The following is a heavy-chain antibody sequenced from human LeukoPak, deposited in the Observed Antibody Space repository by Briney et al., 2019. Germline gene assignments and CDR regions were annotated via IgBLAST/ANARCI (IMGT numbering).Heavy chain of an antibody. J-gene: IGHJ5*02. D-gene: IGHD6-13*01. V-gene: IGHV1-2*02. CDR3: ARARAAAGNRFDP. CDR1: GYTFTGYY. CDR2: INPNSGGT. Sequence: ASVKVSCKASGYTFTGYYMHWVRQAPGQGLEWMGWINPNSGGTNYAQKFQGRVTMTRDTSISTAYMELSRLRSDDTAVYYCARARAAAGNRFDPWGQGTLVTVSS.